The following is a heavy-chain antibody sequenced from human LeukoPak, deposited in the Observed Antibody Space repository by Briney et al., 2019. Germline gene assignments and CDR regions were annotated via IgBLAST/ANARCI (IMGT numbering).Heavy chain of an antibody. D-gene: IGHD6-19*01. CDR2: ISGSGGSI. V-gene: IGHV3-23*01. CDR3: AKSPGSSAWFFDY. J-gene: IGHJ4*02. Sequence: QAGGSLRLSCAASGFTFSNYAMSWVRQAPGEGLEWVSGISGSGGSIYYADSVKGRFTISRDTSKNTLHLQMNSLRGEDTAVYYCAKSPGSSAWFFDYWGQGTLVTVSS. CDR1: GFTFSNYA.